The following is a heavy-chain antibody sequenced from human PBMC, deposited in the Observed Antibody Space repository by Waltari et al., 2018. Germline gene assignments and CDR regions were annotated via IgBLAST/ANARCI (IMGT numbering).Heavy chain of an antibody. CDR1: GFSFRNYW. CDR2: IKQDGSAK. Sequence: EVQLVESGGGLVQPGGSLRLSCAASGFSFRNYWMPWVRQAPGKVLEWVANIKQDGSAKYYVDSVKGRFTISRDNARNSLFLQMDSLRAEDTAVYYCARLAVWVAQEDFWGQGTLVTVSS. D-gene: IGHD1-26*01. CDR3: ARLAVWVAQEDF. V-gene: IGHV3-7*01. J-gene: IGHJ4*02.